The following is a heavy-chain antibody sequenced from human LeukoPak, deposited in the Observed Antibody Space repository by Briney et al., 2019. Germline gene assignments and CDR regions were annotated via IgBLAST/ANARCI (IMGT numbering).Heavy chain of an antibody. J-gene: IGHJ3*02. CDR3: ARGTLYSYAFDI. Sequence: NPGGSLRLSCAASGFTFRSYTMNWVRQAPGRGLEWVSSISSNSAYLYYADSLRGRFTISRDNAKNSLSLQMNSLRAADTAVYYCARGTLYSYAFDIWGQGTMVTVSS. CDR1: GFTFRSYT. CDR2: ISSNSAYL. V-gene: IGHV3-21*01. D-gene: IGHD5-18*01.